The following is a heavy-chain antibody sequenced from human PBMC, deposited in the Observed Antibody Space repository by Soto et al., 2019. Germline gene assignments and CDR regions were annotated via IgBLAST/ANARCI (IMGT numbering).Heavy chain of an antibody. CDR2: ISAYNGNT. J-gene: IGHJ6*02. CDR1: GYTFTSYG. CDR3: AAVKDSPPYYFYYGMDV. D-gene: IGHD5-18*01. Sequence: QVQLVQSGAEVKKPGASVKVSCKASGYTFTSYGISWVRQAPGQGLEWMGWISAYNGNTNYAQKLQGRVTMTTDTTSGTAYMELRGLGSGETAVYYFAAVKDSPPYYFYYGMDVWGQGTTVTVSS. V-gene: IGHV1-18*01.